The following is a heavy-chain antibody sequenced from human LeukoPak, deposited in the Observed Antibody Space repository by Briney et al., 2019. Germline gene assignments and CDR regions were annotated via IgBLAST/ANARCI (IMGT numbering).Heavy chain of an antibody. Sequence: GRSLRLSCAASEFTFSSHGMHWVRQAPGKGLEWVAVIWYDGSNKYYVDSVKGRFTISRDNSENTLYLQMNSLRAEDTAVYYCAKGGDYYDSSASGGFDVFDIWGQGTMVTVSS. J-gene: IGHJ3*02. V-gene: IGHV3-33*06. CDR2: IWYDGSNK. CDR1: EFTFSSHG. D-gene: IGHD3-22*01. CDR3: AKGGDYYDSSASGGFDVFDI.